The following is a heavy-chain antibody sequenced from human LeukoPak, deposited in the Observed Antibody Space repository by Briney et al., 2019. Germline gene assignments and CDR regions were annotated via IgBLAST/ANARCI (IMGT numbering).Heavy chain of an antibody. D-gene: IGHD3-22*01. CDR1: GGSISSYY. J-gene: IGHJ1*01. Sequence: SETLSLTCTVSGGSISSYYWSWIRQPPGKGLEWIGYIYYSGSTNYNPSLKSRVTISVDTSKNQFSLKLSSVTAADTAVYYCARDGYYDSSGYYYAEYFQHWGQGTLVTVSS. CDR3: ARDGYYDSSGYYYAEYFQH. CDR2: IYYSGST. V-gene: IGHV4-59*01.